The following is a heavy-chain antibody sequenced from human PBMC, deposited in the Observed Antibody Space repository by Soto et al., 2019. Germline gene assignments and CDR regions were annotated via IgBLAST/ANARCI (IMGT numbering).Heavy chain of an antibody. CDR2: VYSSGGT. CDR1: GGSVSSGSYY. CDR3: ARDGDGYNH. V-gene: IGHV4-61*01. J-gene: IGHJ4*02. Sequence: QVQLQESGPGLVKPSETLSLTCRVSGGSVSSGSYYWSWIRQPPGKGLEWVGYVYSSGGTSYNPSLKXRXTXSLDTSKNQFSLKLSSVTAADTAVYYCARDGDGYNHWGQGTLVTVSS. D-gene: IGHD5-12*01.